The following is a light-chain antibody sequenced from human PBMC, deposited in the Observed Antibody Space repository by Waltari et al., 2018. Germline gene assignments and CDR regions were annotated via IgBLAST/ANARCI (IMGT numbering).Light chain of an antibody. CDR2: EVV. CDR1: SSEVGRYNL. Sequence: QSALTQPASVSGPPGQSTTISCTGTSSEVGRYNLVSCYQQHPGKAPNLMIYEVVKRPAVLSNCFSGSTGANAASLTSSGLQAEEEGDYYCCSYARSGTVLFGGGTKLTVL. CDR3: CSYARSGTVL. J-gene: IGLJ2*01. V-gene: IGLV2-23*02.